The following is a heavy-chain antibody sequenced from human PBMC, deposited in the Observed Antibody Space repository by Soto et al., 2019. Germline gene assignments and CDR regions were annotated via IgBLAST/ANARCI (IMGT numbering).Heavy chain of an antibody. V-gene: IGHV1-69*01. J-gene: IGHJ5*02. CDR1: GGTFSSYA. Sequence: QVQLVQSGAEVKKPGSSVKVSCKASGGTFSSYAISWVRQAPGQGLEWMGGIIPIFGTANYAQKFQGRVTITADEPTSTAYMELSSLRSEDTAVYYCASSGSSSGYDHNWFDPWGQGTLVTVSS. D-gene: IGHD3-22*01. CDR2: IIPIFGTA. CDR3: ASSGSSSGYDHNWFDP.